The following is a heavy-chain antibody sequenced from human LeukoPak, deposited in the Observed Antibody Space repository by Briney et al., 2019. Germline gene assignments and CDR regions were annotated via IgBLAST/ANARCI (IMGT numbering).Heavy chain of an antibody. CDR3: ARADARTGLFDY. CDR1: GGSISSYY. J-gene: IGHJ4*02. V-gene: IGHV4-59*12. CDR2: IYYSGST. Sequence: SETLSLTCTVSGGSISSYYWSWIRQPPGKGLEWIGYIYYSGSTNYNPSLKSRVTISVDTSKNQFSLKLSSVTAADTAVYYCARADARTGLFDYWGQGTLVTVSS.